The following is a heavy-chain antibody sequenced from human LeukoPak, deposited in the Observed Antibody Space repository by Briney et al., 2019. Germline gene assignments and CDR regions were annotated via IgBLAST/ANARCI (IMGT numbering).Heavy chain of an antibody. V-gene: IGHV3-23*01. Sequence: GGSLRLSCGASGFTFSSYAMSWVRQAPGKGLEWVSAIGSGTYYADSVKGRFTISRDNSKNTLYLQMNSLRAEDTAVYYCAKAASSSWPSYYYGMDVWGQGTTVTVSS. J-gene: IGHJ6*02. CDR3: AKAASSSWPSYYYGMDV. CDR2: IGSGT. D-gene: IGHD6-13*01. CDR1: GFTFSSYA.